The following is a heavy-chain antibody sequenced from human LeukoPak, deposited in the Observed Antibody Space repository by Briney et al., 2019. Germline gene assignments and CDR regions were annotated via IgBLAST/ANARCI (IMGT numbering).Heavy chain of an antibody. J-gene: IGHJ4*02. CDR2: IHTYGIT. CDR1: GFTVSSDY. V-gene: IGHV3-53*01. CDR3: ARHDYAEY. Sequence: GGSLRLSCAASGFTVSSDYMTCARQAPGKGLEWVSVIHTYGITHYADSVKGRFTISRDKSTNTLYLRMDSPRAEDTAVYYCARHDYAEYWGQGTLVTVSS.